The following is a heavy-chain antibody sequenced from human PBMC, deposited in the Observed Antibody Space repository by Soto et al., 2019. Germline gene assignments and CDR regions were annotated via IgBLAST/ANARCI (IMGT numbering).Heavy chain of an antibody. V-gene: IGHV3-33*01. CDR2: IWYDGSNK. Sequence: GGSLRLSCAASGFTFSSYGMHWVRQAPGKGLEWVAVIWYDGSNKYYADSVKGRFTISRDNSKNTLYLQMNSLRAEDTAVYYCARDPSTVTTEQTFYYYYMDVWGKGTTVTVSS. CDR3: ARDPSTVTTEQTFYYYYMDV. J-gene: IGHJ6*03. D-gene: IGHD4-17*01. CDR1: GFTFSSYG.